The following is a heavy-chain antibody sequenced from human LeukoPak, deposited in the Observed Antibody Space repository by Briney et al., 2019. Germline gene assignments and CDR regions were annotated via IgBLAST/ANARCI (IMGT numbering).Heavy chain of an antibody. J-gene: IGHJ4*02. CDR2: IYPGDSDT. CDR3: ARHKATIFGVVIEGDY. V-gene: IGHV5-51*01. Sequence: GESLKIPWKGSGYSFTSYWIGWVRQMPGKGLEWMGIIYPGDSDTRYSPSFQGQVTISADKSISTAYLQWSSLKASDTAMYYCARHKATIFGVVIEGDYWGQGTMVTVSS. CDR1: GYSFTSYW. D-gene: IGHD3-3*01.